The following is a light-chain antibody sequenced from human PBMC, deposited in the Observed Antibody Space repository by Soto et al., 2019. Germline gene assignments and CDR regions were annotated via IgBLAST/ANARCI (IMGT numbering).Light chain of an antibody. CDR1: SSDVGAYNY. CDR3: SSYTTSSTRV. CDR2: EVS. V-gene: IGLV2-14*01. Sequence: QSALTQPASVSGSPGQSITISCTGTSSDVGAYNYVSWYQQHPGKAPKRMIYEVSNRPSGVSNRFSGSKSGNTASLTISGLQADDEGDYSCSSYTTSSTRVFGTGTKVTVL. J-gene: IGLJ1*01.